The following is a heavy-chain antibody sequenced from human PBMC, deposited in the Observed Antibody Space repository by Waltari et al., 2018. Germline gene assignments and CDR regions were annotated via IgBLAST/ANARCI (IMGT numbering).Heavy chain of an antibody. Sequence: QVQLQESGPGLVKPSETLSLTCAVAGYSISSGYYWGWIRQPPGKGLEWIGSIDHGGGTTYNPSLKSRVTISVDTAKTQFSLKLSSVTAADTAVYYCARHEVVVVVAATTPEYFQHWGQGTLVTVSS. CDR2: IDHGGGT. CDR3: ARHEVVVVVAATTPEYFQH. CDR1: GYSISSGYY. J-gene: IGHJ1*01. D-gene: IGHD2-15*01. V-gene: IGHV4-38-2*01.